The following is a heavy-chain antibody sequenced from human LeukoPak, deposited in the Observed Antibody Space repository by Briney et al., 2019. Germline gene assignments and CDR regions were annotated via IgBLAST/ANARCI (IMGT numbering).Heavy chain of an antibody. CDR2: ISGCGGSA. CDR1: AFTLSSYS. V-gene: IGHV3-23*01. Sequence: CLSLSRAPAAFTLSSYSAGWVRHAPGGGMGWDSCISGCGGSAYYADSVKGRFTIARDNSRNTLYLQMNSPRAEDTAVYYCAILPGYSSGWYEVNYWGQGTLVTVSS. CDR3: AILPGYSSGWYEVNY. J-gene: IGHJ4*02. D-gene: IGHD6-13*01.